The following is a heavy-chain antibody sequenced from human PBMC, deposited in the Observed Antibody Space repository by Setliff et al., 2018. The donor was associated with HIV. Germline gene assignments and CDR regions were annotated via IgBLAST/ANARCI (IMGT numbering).Heavy chain of an antibody. D-gene: IGHD3-3*01. Sequence: GGSLRLSCAGSGFILSEYTISWVRQTPGKGLEWVSAIGGSGTYYADSVKGRFTISRDNSKSTLYLQMNSLKTEDTAVYYCAKPRRYNTYYFDHWGQGTLVTVYS. CDR3: AKPRRYNTYYFDH. CDR1: GFILSEYT. V-gene: IGHV3-23*01. J-gene: IGHJ4*02. CDR2: IGGSGT.